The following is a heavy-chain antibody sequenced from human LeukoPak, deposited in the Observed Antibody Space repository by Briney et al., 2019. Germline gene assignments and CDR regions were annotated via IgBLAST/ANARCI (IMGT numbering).Heavy chain of an antibody. J-gene: IGHJ2*01. Sequence: PGGSLRLSCAASGFTFSSYAMHWVRQAPGKGLEWVAVISYDGSNKYYADSVKGRFTISRDNSKNTLYLQMNSLRAEDTAVYYCARDHLIVVTWYFDLWGRGTLVTVSS. CDR1: GFTFSSYA. CDR3: ARDHLIVVTWYFDL. D-gene: IGHD3-22*01. CDR2: ISYDGSNK. V-gene: IGHV3-30-3*01.